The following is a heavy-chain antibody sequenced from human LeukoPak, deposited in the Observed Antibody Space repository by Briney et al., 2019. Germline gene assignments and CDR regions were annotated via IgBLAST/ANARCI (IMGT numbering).Heavy chain of an antibody. CDR1: GGSISSYY. CDR3: ARGPYDFWSGYPPHYFDY. V-gene: IGHV4-59*08. J-gene: IGHJ4*02. D-gene: IGHD3-3*01. Sequence: SETLSLTCTVSGGSISSYYWSWIRQPPGKGLEWIGYIYYSGSTNYNPSLTSRVTISVDTSKNQFSLKLSSVTAADTAVYYCARGPYDFWSGYPPHYFDYWGQGTLVTVSS. CDR2: IYYSGST.